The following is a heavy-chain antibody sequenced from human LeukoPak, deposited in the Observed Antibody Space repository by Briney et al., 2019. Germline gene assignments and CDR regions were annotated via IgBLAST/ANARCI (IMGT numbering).Heavy chain of an antibody. CDR2: IYHSGST. D-gene: IGHD2-2*01. CDR3: ARARGRSRGYFDY. Sequence: ASETLSLTCTVSGYSISSGYYWGWIRQPPGKGLEWIGSIYHSGSTYYNPSLKSRVTISVDTSKNQFSLKLSSVTAADTAVYYCARARGRSRGYFDYWGQGTLVAVSS. J-gene: IGHJ4*02. CDR1: GYSISSGYY. V-gene: IGHV4-38-2*02.